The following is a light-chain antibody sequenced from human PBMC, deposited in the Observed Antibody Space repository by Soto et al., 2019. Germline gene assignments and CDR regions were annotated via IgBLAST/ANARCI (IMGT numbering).Light chain of an antibody. J-gene: IGLJ1*01. V-gene: IGLV2-11*01. CDR2: DVS. Sequence: HCALTQPRSVSGSPLRPVTISCTGTSSDVGGYSYVSWYQQHPGKAPKLMIYDVSKRPSGVPDRFSGSKSGNTASLTISGLQAEDEADYYCCSYAGSYTYVFGTGTKVTVL. CDR3: CSYAGSYTYV. CDR1: SSDVGGYSY.